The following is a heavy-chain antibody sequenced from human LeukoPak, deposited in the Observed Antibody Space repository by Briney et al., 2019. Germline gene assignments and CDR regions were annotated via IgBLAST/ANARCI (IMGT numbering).Heavy chain of an antibody. V-gene: IGHV4-4*07. Sequence: PSETLSLTCTVSGGSISSYYWSWIRQPAGKGLEWIGRIYTSGSTNYNPSLKSRVTMSVDTSKNQFSLKLSPVTAADTAVYYCARPPGSRDGYNRAFDIWGQGTMVTVSS. D-gene: IGHD5-24*01. CDR2: IYTSGST. CDR3: ARPPGSRDGYNRAFDI. CDR1: GGSISSYY. J-gene: IGHJ3*02.